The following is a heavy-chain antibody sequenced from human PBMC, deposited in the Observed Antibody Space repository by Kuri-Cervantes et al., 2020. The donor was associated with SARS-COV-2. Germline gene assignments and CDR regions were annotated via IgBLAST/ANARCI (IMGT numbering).Heavy chain of an antibody. CDR1: GYTFTGYY. D-gene: IGHD3-3*01. V-gene: IGHV1-2*02. J-gene: IGHJ4*02. CDR2: INPNSGGT. Sequence: ASVKVSCKASGYTFTGYYMHRVRQAPGQGLERMGWINPNSGGTNYAQKLQGRVTMTTDTSTSTAYMELRSLRSDDTAVYYCARDPGFGVVIKRQYFDYWGQGTLVTVSS. CDR3: ARDPGFGVVIKRQYFDY.